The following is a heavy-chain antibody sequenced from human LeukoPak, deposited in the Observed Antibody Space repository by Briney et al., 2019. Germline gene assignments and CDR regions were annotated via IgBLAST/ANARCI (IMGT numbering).Heavy chain of an antibody. CDR2: ISYDGSDK. V-gene: IGHV3-30*04. J-gene: IGHJ4*02. D-gene: IGHD6-13*01. CDR1: GFTFSRYA. CDR3: ARGAYSSSWLNFDY. Sequence: PGGSLRLSCAPSGFTFSRYAMHWVSQAPGKGLEWVALISYDGSDKYYADSVKGRFTISRDNSKNTLYLQMNSLRAEDTAVYYCARGAYSSSWLNFDYWGQGTLVTVSS.